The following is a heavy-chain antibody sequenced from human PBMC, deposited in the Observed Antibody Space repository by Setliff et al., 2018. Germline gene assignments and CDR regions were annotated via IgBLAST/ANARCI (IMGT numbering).Heavy chain of an antibody. CDR2: ISVYNGKT. CDR3: AREEDGSSWFDP. CDR1: GYTFTSYG. V-gene: IGHV1-18*01. Sequence: ASVKVSCKASGYTFTSYGISWVRQAPGQGLEWMGWISVYNGKTKYAQKFQGRVTMTTDTSTRTAYMELRSLRSDDTAVYYCAREEDGSSWFDPWGQGTLVTVS. J-gene: IGHJ5*02. D-gene: IGHD3-10*01.